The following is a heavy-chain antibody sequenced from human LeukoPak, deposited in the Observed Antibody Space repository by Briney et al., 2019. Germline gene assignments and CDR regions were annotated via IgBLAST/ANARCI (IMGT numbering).Heavy chain of an antibody. J-gene: IGHJ4*02. CDR3: AKDQGYSYYYLDY. CDR1: GFTFDTHA. CDR2: INGIAAST. V-gene: IGHV3-23*01. D-gene: IGHD5-18*01. Sequence: PWGSLRLSCAASGFTFDTHAMSWVRQAPGKGLEWVSGINGIAASTYYSDSVKGRFTISRDNSKNTLYLQMSTLRAEDTAVYYCAKDQGYSYYYLDYWGQGTLVTVTS.